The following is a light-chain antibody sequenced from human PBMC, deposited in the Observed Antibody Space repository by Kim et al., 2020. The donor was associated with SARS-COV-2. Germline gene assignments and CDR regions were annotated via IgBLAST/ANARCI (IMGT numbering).Light chain of an antibody. V-gene: IGKV3-15*01. Sequence: FPGERVTPSCRASQSVSSSLAWYQQKPGQAPRLLIYGASTRATDIPARFSGSGSGTEFTLTVSSLQSEDFAVYYCQQYSNWPPGTFGQGTKVDIK. CDR3: QQYSNWPPGT. CDR1: QSVSSS. CDR2: GAS. J-gene: IGKJ1*01.